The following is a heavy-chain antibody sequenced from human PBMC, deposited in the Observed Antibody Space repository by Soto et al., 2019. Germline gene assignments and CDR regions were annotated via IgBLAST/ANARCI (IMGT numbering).Heavy chain of an antibody. CDR2: IRGTGGT. CDR3: VFVEKQLRTTFFDH. CDR1: DFTISSYG. J-gene: IGHJ4*02. D-gene: IGHD1-1*01. Sequence: PGGSLRLSCAASDFTISSYGMSWVRQAPGKGLEWVSVIRGTGGTYYADSVKGRFTISRDDSRNSAYLQMNSLKTEDTAVYYCVFVEKQLRTTFFDHWRQAILVTVS. V-gene: IGHV3-23*01.